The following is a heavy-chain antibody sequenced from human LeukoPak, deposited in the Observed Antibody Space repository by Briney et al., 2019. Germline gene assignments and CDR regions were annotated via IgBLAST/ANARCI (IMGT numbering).Heavy chain of an antibody. Sequence: ASVKVSCKASGYTFTSYGISWVRQAPGQGLEWMGWISAYNGNTNYAQKLQGRVTMTTDTSTSTAYMELRSLRSDDTAVYYCARRVTMIVVGKPQLWYFDLWGRGTLVTVSS. V-gene: IGHV1-18*01. CDR2: ISAYNGNT. CDR1: GYTFTSYG. J-gene: IGHJ2*01. CDR3: ARRVTMIVVGKPQLWYFDL. D-gene: IGHD3-22*01.